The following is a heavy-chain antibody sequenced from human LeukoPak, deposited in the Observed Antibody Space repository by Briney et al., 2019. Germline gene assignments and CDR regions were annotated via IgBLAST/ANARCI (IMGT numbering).Heavy chain of an antibody. Sequence: GGSLRLSCAASGFTFSSYSMNWVRQAPGKGLEWVSSISSSSSYIYYADSVKGRFTISRDNAKNSLYLQMNSLRAEDTAVYYCARAATMIVVGWGAFDIWGQGTMVTVSS. CDR2: ISSSSSYI. J-gene: IGHJ3*02. V-gene: IGHV3-21*01. CDR1: GFTFSSYS. D-gene: IGHD3-22*01. CDR3: ARAATMIVVGWGAFDI.